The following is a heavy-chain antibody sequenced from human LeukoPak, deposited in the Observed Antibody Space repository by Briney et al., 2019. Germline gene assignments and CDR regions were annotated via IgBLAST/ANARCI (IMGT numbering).Heavy chain of an antibody. Sequence: SETLSLTCTVSGGSITGYYWSWIRQPPGKGLEWIGYIYDSGSTDYKPSLKSRVTISVDTSKNQFSLKLTSVTAADTAVYYCARGRGQPDYDSSGYFDYWGQGSLVTVSP. V-gene: IGHV4-59*01. CDR1: GGSITGYY. CDR2: IYDSGST. D-gene: IGHD3-22*01. CDR3: ARGRGQPDYDSSGYFDY. J-gene: IGHJ4*02.